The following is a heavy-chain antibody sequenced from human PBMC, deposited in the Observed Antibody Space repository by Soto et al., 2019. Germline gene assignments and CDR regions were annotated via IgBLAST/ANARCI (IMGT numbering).Heavy chain of an antibody. CDR2: IFRTGAT. CDR3: ARGGDYTWHT. CDR1: GDSVSGDSW. Sequence: QVRLQESGPGLVQPSGTLSLTCAVSGDSVSGDSWWSWLRQSPGKGLEWIGEIFRTGATHYNPSLNSRVAISVDKSKNQVSLKMTSVTAADTAVYYCARGGDYTWHTWDQGTLVTVSS. D-gene: IGHD4-17*01. J-gene: IGHJ5*02. V-gene: IGHV4-4*02.